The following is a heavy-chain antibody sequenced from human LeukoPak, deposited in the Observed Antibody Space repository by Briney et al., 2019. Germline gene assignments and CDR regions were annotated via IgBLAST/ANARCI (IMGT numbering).Heavy chain of an antibody. Sequence: ASVKVSCKASGYTFTSYAMHWVRQAPGQRLEWMGWINAGNGNTKYSQKFQGRVTITRDTSASTAYMELSSLRSEDTAVYYCAREGSSSWDPYYYYGMDAWGQGTLVTVSS. D-gene: IGHD6-13*01. CDR2: INAGNGNT. V-gene: IGHV1-3*01. CDR3: AREGSSSWDPYYYYGMDA. J-gene: IGHJ6*02. CDR1: GYTFTSYA.